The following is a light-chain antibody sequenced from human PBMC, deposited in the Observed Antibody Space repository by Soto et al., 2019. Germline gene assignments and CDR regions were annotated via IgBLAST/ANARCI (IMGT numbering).Light chain of an antibody. Sequence: EVVLTQSPGTVSLSPGERATLSCRASQSITSNYLAWYQQKPGQAPRLLIYAASSRATGIPDRFSGSGSGTDFTPSISRLEPEDFAVYYCQQYGSSVTWTFGQGTKVEIK. J-gene: IGKJ1*01. CDR3: QQYGSSVTWT. V-gene: IGKV3-20*01. CDR2: AAS. CDR1: QSITSNY.